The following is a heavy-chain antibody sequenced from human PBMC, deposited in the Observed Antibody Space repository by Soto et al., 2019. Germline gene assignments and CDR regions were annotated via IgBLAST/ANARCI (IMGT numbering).Heavy chain of an antibody. CDR3: ARGDDAFFYYGLDV. V-gene: IGHV4-59*01. CDR1: GGSITSSY. CDR2: IYDTGISGYTPST. J-gene: IGHJ6*02. D-gene: IGHD1-1*01. Sequence: PSETLSLTCTVSGGSITSSYWSWIRRPPGKGLEWIAYIYDTGISGYTPSTSYNPSLKSRVTMSVDTSNSQFSLKLTSVTAADTAVYYCARGDDAFFYYGLDVWGQGITVTVSS.